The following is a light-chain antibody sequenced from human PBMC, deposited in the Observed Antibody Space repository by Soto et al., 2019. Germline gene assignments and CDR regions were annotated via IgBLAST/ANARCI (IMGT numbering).Light chain of an antibody. CDR1: HSLLHSSGYNY. V-gene: IGKV2-28*01. CDR2: LVS. CDR3: MQALQPPLT. J-gene: IGKJ5*01. Sequence: EIVLTQSPLSLPVTPGEPASISCRSSHSLLHSSGYNYVDWYLQKPGQSPQLLIYLVSNRASGVPERFSGSGSGTDFTLKISRVEAEDVGHYYCMQALQPPLTFGQGTRLAIK.